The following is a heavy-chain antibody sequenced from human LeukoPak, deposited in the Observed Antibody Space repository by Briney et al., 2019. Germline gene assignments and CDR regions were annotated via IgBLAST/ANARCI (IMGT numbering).Heavy chain of an antibody. V-gene: IGHV4-61*02. CDR2: IYTSGST. J-gene: IGHJ4*02. CDR3: ASGSYYFDY. D-gene: IGHD2-2*03. CDR1: GGSISSGSYY. Sequence: PSETLSLTCTVSGGSISSGSYYWSWIRQPAGKGLEWIGRIYTSGSTNYNPSLKSRVTISVDTSKNQFSLKLSSVTAADTAVYYRASGSYYFDYWGQGTLVTVSS.